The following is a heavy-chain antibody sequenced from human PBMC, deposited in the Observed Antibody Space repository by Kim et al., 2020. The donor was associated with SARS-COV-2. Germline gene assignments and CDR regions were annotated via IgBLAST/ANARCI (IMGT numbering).Heavy chain of an antibody. D-gene: IGHD4-4*01. V-gene: IGHV7-4-1*02. CDR3: ARSKYRYYFDY. Sequence: PTFAQGFTGRFVFSLDTSVSTAYLQISSLKAEDTAVYYCARSKYRYYFDYWGQGTLVTVSS. CDR2: P. J-gene: IGHJ4*02.